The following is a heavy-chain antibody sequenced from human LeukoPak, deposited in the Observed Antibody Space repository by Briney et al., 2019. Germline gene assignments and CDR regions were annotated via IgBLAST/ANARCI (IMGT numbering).Heavy chain of an antibody. D-gene: IGHD2-21*01. J-gene: IGHJ4*02. CDR3: AVAPGDY. CDR1: GGTFSSYA. V-gene: IGHV1-2*02. CDR2: INPNSDYT. Sequence: AASVRVSCKASGGTFSSYAISWVRQAPGQGLEWMGWINPNSDYTFYAQKFQGRVTLTRDTSISTVYMELTTLTSDDTALYYCAVAPGDYWGQGTLVSVSA.